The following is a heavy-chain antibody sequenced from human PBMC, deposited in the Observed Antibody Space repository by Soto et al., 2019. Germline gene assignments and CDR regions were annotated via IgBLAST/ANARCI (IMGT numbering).Heavy chain of an antibody. J-gene: IGHJ4*02. D-gene: IGHD3-16*01. CDR3: VRGGSSRSY. CDR1: GFTFSNYI. V-gene: IGHV3-21*06. CDR2: LSGGSRYV. Sequence: SGGSLRLSCTASGFTFSNYIMTWVRQPPGKGLEWVASLSGGSRYVYYADSVKGRFTISRDDARNSVFLQMNNVRAEDAAVYYCVRGGSSRSYWGRGTLVTVSS.